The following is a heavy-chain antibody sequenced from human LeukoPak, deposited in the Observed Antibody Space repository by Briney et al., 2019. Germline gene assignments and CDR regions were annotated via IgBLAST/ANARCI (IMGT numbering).Heavy chain of an antibody. V-gene: IGHV3-21*01. CDR3: ARGGYTMIRADPFDI. D-gene: IGHD3-22*01. CDR2: ISSSSSYI. Sequence: GGSLRLSCAASGFTFSSYSMNWVRQAPGKGLEWVSSISSSSSYIYYADSVKGRLTISRDNARASLYLQMNDLRAEDTARYHCARGGYTMIRADPFDIWGQGTMVTVSS. CDR1: GFTFSSYS. J-gene: IGHJ3*02.